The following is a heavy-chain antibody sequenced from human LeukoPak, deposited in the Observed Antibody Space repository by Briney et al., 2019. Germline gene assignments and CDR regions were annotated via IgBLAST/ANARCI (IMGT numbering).Heavy chain of an antibody. Sequence: GASVKVSCKVSGYTLTELSMHWVRQAPGKGLEWMGGFDPEDGETIYAQKFQGRVTMTEDTSTDTAYMELSSLRSEDTAVYYCVRVIAAHNPDYYYYMDVWGKGTTVTVSS. V-gene: IGHV1-24*01. CDR1: GYTLTELS. CDR3: VRVIAAHNPDYYYYMDV. D-gene: IGHD6-13*01. J-gene: IGHJ6*03. CDR2: FDPEDGET.